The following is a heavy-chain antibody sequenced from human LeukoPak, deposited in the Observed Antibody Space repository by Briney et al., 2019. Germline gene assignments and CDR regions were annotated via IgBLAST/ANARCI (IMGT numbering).Heavy chain of an antibody. CDR1: GFTFSSYG. D-gene: IGHD3-10*01. Sequence: PGGSLRLPCAASGFTFSSYGMHWVRQAPGKGLEWVAFIRYDGSNKYYADSVKGRFTISRDNSKNTLYLQRSSLRAEDTAVYYCARDLYYYGSGSDNFLYYWGQGTLVTVSS. CDR3: ARDLYYYGSGSDNFLYY. J-gene: IGHJ4*02. V-gene: IGHV3-30*02. CDR2: IRYDGSNK.